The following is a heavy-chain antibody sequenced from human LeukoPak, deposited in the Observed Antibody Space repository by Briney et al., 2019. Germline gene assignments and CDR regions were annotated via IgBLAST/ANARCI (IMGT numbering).Heavy chain of an antibody. D-gene: IGHD6-13*01. Sequence: GSLRLSCAASGFTFSSYAMSWVRQPPGKGLEWVSGISGSGDNTYYADSVKGRFTISRDNSKKTLYLHLNSLRVEDAAVYYCAKDGYSSIPGFHFEYWGQGTPVTVSS. CDR1: GFTFSSYA. V-gene: IGHV3-23*01. CDR3: AKDGYSSIPGFHFEY. CDR2: ISGSGDNT. J-gene: IGHJ4*02.